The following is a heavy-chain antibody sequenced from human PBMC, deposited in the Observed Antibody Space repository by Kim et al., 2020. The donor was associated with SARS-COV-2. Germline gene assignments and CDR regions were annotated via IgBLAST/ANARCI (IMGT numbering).Heavy chain of an antibody. D-gene: IGHD5-18*01. CDR3: ASGKYSYGYWYGMDV. J-gene: IGHJ6*02. V-gene: IGHV4-59*09. Sequence: PSLKSRVTISVDTSKNQFSLKLSSVTAADTAVYYCASGKYSYGYWYGMDVWGQGTTVTVSS.